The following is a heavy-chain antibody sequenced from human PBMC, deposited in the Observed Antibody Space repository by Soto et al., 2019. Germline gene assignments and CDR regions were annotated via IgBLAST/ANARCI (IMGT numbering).Heavy chain of an antibody. J-gene: IGHJ5*02. CDR2: MNPNSGNT. D-gene: IGHD6-6*01. Sequence: SVKVSCKASGYTFTSYDINWVRQATGQGLEWMGWMNPNSGNTGYAQKFQGRVTMTRNTSISTAYMELSSLRSEDTAVYYCARVGAARRNWFDPWGQGTLVTVSS. CDR1: GYTFTSYD. V-gene: IGHV1-8*01. CDR3: ARVGAARRNWFDP.